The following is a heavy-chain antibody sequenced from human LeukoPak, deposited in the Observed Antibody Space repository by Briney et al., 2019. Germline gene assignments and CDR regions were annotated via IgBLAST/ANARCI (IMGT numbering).Heavy chain of an antibody. CDR3: GRNAAYCLDY. D-gene: IGHD1-26*01. V-gene: IGHV4-59*08. Sequence: PSETLSLTCTVSGGSISSYYWSWIRQPPGKGLEWIGEIHHDGSTNYNPSLKSRVTISVDTSKNQFSLKLTSVTAADTAIYYCGRNAAYCLDYWGPGTLVTVSS. J-gene: IGHJ4*02. CDR2: IHHDGST. CDR1: GGSISSYY.